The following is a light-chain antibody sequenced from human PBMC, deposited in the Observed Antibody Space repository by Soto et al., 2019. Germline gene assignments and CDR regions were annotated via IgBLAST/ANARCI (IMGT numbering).Light chain of an antibody. J-gene: IGLJ2*01. V-gene: IGLV2-11*01. Sequence: QSALTQPRSVSVSPGQSVAISCTGSRSDVGGYKYVSWYQQFPGKAPKLIIYDVSRRPSGVPDRFSGSKSGNTASLTISGLQAEDEGDYYCCSYGGGRTPLGFGGGTQLTVL. CDR2: DVS. CDR1: RSDVGGYKY. CDR3: CSYGGGRTPLG.